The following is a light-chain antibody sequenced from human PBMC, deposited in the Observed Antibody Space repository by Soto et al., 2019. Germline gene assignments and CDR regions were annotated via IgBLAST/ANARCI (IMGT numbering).Light chain of an antibody. Sequence: DIQMTQSPSSLSASVGDSVTITCRASQGIRNDLGWYQQNPGKAPNLLIYKASTLKSGVPSRFSGSGSGTEFTLTLSSLQSEDFAVYYCQQYNNCPRTVGQGTKVDSK. CDR3: QQYNNCPRT. V-gene: IGKV1-17*01. J-gene: IGKJ1*01. CDR1: QGIRND. CDR2: KAS.